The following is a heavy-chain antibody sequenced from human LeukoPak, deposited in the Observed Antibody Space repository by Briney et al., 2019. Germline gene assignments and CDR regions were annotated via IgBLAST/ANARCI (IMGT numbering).Heavy chain of an antibody. D-gene: IGHD3-22*01. V-gene: IGHV1-18*01. CDR2: ISTYNGDT. J-gene: IGHJ4*02. CDR3: ARAHPEYYDSSGYNPLDF. Sequence: ASVKVSCKASGYTFNTDGISWVRQAPGQGLEWMAWISTYNGDTNYAQNLQGRVTITKDTSTSTVYMELRSLTSDDTAVYYCARAHPEYYDSSGYNPLDFWGQGTLVTVSS. CDR1: GYTFNTDG.